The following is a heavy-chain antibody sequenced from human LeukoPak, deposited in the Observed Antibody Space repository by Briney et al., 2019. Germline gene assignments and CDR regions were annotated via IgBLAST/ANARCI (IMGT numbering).Heavy chain of an antibody. CDR2: IKQDGSEK. CDR1: GFTFSSST. J-gene: IGHJ4*02. D-gene: IGHD3-22*01. V-gene: IGHV3-7*01. CDR3: ARDPSGYADY. Sequence: GGSLRLSCAASGFTFSSSTMNWVRQAPGKRLEWVANIKQDGSEKYYVDSVKGRFTISRDNAKNSLYLQMNSLRAEDTAVYYCARDPSGYADYWGQGTLVTVSS.